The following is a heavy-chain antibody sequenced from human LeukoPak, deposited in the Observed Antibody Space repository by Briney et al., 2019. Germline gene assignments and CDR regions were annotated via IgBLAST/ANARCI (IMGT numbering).Heavy chain of an antibody. CDR3: ARDIVIVPDGYFYYGLEV. CDR1: GYTFTSFG. Sequence: ASVKVSCKASGYTFTSFGISWVRQAPGQGLEWMGWISGYNGSTNYAQNVQGRVSMTTDTFTSTAFMELRSLRSDDTAIYFCARDIVIVPDGYFYYGLEVWGQGTTVTVSS. CDR2: ISGYNGST. V-gene: IGHV1-18*01. D-gene: IGHD2-2*01. J-gene: IGHJ6*02.